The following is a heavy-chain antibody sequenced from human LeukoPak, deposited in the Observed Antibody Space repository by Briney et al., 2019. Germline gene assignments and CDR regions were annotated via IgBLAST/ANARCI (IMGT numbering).Heavy chain of an antibody. CDR1: GGSISSYY. Sequence: PSETLSLTCAVSGGSISSYYWSWIRQPPGKGLEWIGYIYYSGSTNYNPSLKSRVTISVDTSKNQFSLKLSSVTAADTAVYYCARHYYDSSGYYEIFDYWGQGTLSPSPQ. CDR3: ARHYYDSSGYYEIFDY. CDR2: IYYSGST. J-gene: IGHJ4*02. V-gene: IGHV4-59*01. D-gene: IGHD3-22*01.